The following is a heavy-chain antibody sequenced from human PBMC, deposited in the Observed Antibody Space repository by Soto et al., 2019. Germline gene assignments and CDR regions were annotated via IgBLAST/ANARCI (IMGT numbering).Heavy chain of an antibody. CDR2: ISYDGSNK. J-gene: IGHJ4*02. Sequence: GGSLRLSCAASGFSFSSYGVHWVRQAPGKGLEWVAVISYDGSNKYYADSVKGRFTISRDNSKNTLYLQMNSLRAEDTAVYYCAKPHSGYDRPPFDYWGQGTLVTVSS. V-gene: IGHV3-30*18. D-gene: IGHD5-12*01. CDR1: GFSFSSYG. CDR3: AKPHSGYDRPPFDY.